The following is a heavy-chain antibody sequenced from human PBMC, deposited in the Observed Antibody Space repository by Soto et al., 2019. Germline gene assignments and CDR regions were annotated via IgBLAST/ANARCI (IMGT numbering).Heavy chain of an antibody. CDR3: AKAPLTDDAFDI. Sequence: DVQLVESGGGLVQPGRSLRLSCAASGFTFDDYAMHWVRQAPGKGLEWVSGISWNSGSIGYADSVKGRFTISRDNAKNSLYLQMNSLRAEDTALYYCAKAPLTDDAFDIWGQGTMVTVSS. D-gene: IGHD3-16*01. V-gene: IGHV3-9*01. CDR1: GFTFDDYA. J-gene: IGHJ3*02. CDR2: ISWNSGSI.